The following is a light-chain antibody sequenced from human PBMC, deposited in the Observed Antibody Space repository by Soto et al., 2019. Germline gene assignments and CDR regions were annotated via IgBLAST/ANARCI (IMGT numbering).Light chain of an antibody. Sequence: QSALTQPASVSGSTGQSITISCTGTSSDVGSYNLVSWYQQHPGKAPKLMIYEGSKRPSGVSNRFSGSKSGNTASLTISGLQAEDEADYYCCSYAGSSTFHVFGTGTKLTVL. J-gene: IGLJ1*01. CDR2: EGS. CDR1: SSDVGSYNL. V-gene: IGLV2-23*03. CDR3: CSYAGSSTFHV.